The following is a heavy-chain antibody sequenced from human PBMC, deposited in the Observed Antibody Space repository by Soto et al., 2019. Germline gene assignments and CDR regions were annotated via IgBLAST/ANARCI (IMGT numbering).Heavy chain of an antibody. CDR3: VTSNCSGGSCYSYYFDY. CDR2: ISAYNGNT. CDR1: GYTFTSYG. D-gene: IGHD2-15*01. V-gene: IGHV1-18*01. J-gene: IGHJ4*02. Sequence: QVQLVQSGAEVKKPGASVKVSCKASGYTFTSYGISWVRQAPGQGLEWMGWISAYNGNTKYAQNLQGRVTMTTDTSTSTAYMELRSLRSDDTAVYYCVTSNCSGGSCYSYYFDYWGQGTLVTVSS.